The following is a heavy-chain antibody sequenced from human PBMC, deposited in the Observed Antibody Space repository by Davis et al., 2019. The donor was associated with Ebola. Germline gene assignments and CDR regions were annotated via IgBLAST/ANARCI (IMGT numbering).Heavy chain of an antibody. Sequence: GESLKISCAASGFTFSSYSMNWVRQAPGKGLEWVSYISSSSSTIYYADSVKGRFTISRDNAKNSLYLQMNSLRAEDTAVYYCARDAYVLRFLDLLYMDVWGKGTTVTVSS. V-gene: IGHV3-48*04. CDR2: ISSSSSTI. CDR1: GFTFSSYS. CDR3: ARDAYVLRFLDLLYMDV. D-gene: IGHD3-3*01. J-gene: IGHJ6*03.